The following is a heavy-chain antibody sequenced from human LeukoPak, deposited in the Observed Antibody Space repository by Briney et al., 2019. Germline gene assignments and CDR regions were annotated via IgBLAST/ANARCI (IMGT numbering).Heavy chain of an antibody. J-gene: IGHJ6*03. D-gene: IGHD3-22*01. CDR1: GGSISSSSYY. CDR3: ARAQPYDSSSYYLDYDYYYMDV. V-gene: IGHV4-61*05. Sequence: SETLSLTCTVSGGSISSSSYYWGWIRQPPGKGLEWIGYIYYNGSTNYNPSLKSRVTISLDTSNNQFSLKLRSVTAADTAVYYCARAQPYDSSSYYLDYDYYYMDVWGKGTTVTISS. CDR2: IYYNGST.